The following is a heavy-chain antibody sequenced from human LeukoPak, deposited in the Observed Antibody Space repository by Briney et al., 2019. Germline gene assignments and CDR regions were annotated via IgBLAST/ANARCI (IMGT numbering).Heavy chain of an antibody. CDR1: GFTFSSYW. J-gene: IGHJ5*02. V-gene: IGHV3-7*01. Sequence: GGSLRLSCAASGFTFSSYWMSWVRQAPGKGLEWVANIKQDGSEKYYVDSVKGRFTISRDNAKNSLYLQMNSLRAEDTAVYYCGLSSSSAADGPPRLAGWFDPWGQGTLVTVSS. CDR3: GLSSSSAADGPPRLAGWFDP. D-gene: IGHD6-6*01. CDR2: IKQDGSEK.